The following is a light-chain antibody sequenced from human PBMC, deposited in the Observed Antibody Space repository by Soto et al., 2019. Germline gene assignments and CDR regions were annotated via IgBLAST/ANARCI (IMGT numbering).Light chain of an antibody. V-gene: IGLV2-14*01. CDR3: SSYRGSTPRHYV. CDR2: DVS. J-gene: IGLJ1*01. CDR1: SSNIGGYNY. Sequence: QSALTQPPSVSGSPGQSITISCTGTSSNIGGYNYVSCYQQQPGTAPKLLIYDVSNRPSGASNLCSCAKSGNTAALTITGLQAEDEDDYYCSSYRGSTPRHYVFGTGTKLTVL.